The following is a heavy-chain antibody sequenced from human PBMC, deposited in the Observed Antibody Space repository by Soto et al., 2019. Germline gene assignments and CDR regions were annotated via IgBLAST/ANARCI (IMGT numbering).Heavy chain of an antibody. D-gene: IGHD6-13*01. J-gene: IGHJ4*02. CDR1: GGSFSGYY. Sequence: QVQLQQWGAGLLKPSETLSLTCAVYGGSFSGYYWSWIRQPPGKGLEWIGEINHSGSTNYNPSLKSRVTISVDTSKNQFSLKLSSVTAADTAVYYCARRRGSSWYNPRVFDYWGQGTLVTVSS. CDR2: INHSGST. V-gene: IGHV4-34*01. CDR3: ARRRGSSWYNPRVFDY.